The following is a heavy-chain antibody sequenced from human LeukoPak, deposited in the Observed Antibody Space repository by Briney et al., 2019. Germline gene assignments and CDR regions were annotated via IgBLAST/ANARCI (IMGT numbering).Heavy chain of an antibody. V-gene: IGHV3-7*05. D-gene: IGHD6-13*01. CDR2: INQDGSEK. CDR3: VRDGPGGIEARKRYYGMDV. J-gene: IGHJ6*02. CDR1: GFTFSSYE. Sequence: PGGSLRLSCAASGFTFSSYEMNWVRQAPGKGLEWVASINQDGSEKYYVDSVKGRCTISRDNAKTSLYLQMSSLRAEDAAAYYCVRDGPGGIEARKRYYGMDVWGQGTTVSVSS.